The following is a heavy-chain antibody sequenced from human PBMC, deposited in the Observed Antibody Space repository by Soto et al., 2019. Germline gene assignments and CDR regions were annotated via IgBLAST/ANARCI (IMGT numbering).Heavy chain of an antibody. J-gene: IGHJ6*02. CDR3: ALSPPPRAVAGSYGMDV. D-gene: IGHD6-19*01. V-gene: IGHV3-53*01. CDR2: IYSGGST. Sequence: GGSLRLSCAASGFTVSSNYMSWVRQAPGKGLEWVSVIYSGGSTYYADSVKGRFTISRDNSKNTLYLQMNSLRAEDTAVYYCALSPPPRAVAGSYGMDVWGQGTTVTVSS. CDR1: GFTVSSNY.